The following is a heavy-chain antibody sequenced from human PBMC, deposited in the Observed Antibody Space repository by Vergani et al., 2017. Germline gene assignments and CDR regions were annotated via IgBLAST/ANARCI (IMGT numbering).Heavy chain of an antibody. Sequence: QVQLQESGPGLVKPSETLSLTCTVSGDSISSRNCYWGWIRQPPGKGLEWIGSICYGATAYYTLSLESRVIISIVTSKNQFSLRWSSVTAADTALYYCARLNGDYLRLSEYWGQGTLVAVSS. CDR3: ARLNGDYLRLSEY. CDR1: GDSISSRNCY. J-gene: IGHJ4*02. CDR2: ICYGATA. V-gene: IGHV4-39*01. D-gene: IGHD4-17*01.